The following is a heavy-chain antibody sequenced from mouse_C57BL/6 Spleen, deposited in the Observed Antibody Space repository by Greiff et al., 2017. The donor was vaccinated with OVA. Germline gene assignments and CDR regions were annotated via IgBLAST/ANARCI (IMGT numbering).Heavy chain of an antibody. CDR3: ARTRGSWFAY. CDR2: INPSSGST. J-gene: IGHJ3*01. V-gene: IGHV1-4*01. CDR1: GYTFTSYT. Sequence: QVQLQQSGAELARPGASVKMSCKASGYTFTSYTMHWVKQRPGQGLEWIGYINPSSGSTKYNQKFKDKATLTADKSSSTAYLQLSSLTSEDAAVYYSARTRGSWFAYWGQGTLVTVSA.